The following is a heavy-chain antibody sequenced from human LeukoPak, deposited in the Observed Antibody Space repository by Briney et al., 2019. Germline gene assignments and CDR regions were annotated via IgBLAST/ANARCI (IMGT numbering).Heavy chain of an antibody. J-gene: IGHJ4*02. V-gene: IGHV3-7*01. CDR1: GFTFSSYN. Sequence: GGSLILSCAASGFTFSSYNMDWVRQAPGKGLEWVANIKQCGSENYYVDSVKGRFTISRDNAKNSLYLQMNGLRAEDSAVYYCARGSPNTVTTLQYFDYWGQGTLVTVSS. D-gene: IGHD4-17*01. CDR2: IKQCGSEN. CDR3: ARGSPNTVTTLQYFDY.